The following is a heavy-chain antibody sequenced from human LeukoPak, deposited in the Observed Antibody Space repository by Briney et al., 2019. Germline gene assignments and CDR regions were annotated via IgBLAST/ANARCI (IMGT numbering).Heavy chain of an antibody. CDR3: ARLPVAVPGTYSDY. CDR2: KYYSGRT. V-gene: IGHV4-39*01. CDR1: GGSISNSSHY. Sequence: PSETLSLTCTVSGGSISNSSHYWVWIPQPPGKGLEWIGNKYYSGRTYYNPYLKIRITISVHTSKTQLSLKLSSVPAADTAVYYCARLPVAVPGTYSDYWGEGTLVTVPS. D-gene: IGHD6-19*01. J-gene: IGHJ4*02.